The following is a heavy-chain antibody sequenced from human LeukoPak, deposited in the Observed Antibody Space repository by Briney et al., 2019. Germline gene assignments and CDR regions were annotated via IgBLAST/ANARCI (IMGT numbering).Heavy chain of an antibody. D-gene: IGHD3-10*01. CDR2: ITPIFDTT. Sequence: GASVTVSCEASGDTFSPFSFSWVRQAPGQGLEWMGGITPIFDTTKYAQKFQGRVTITADESTTSVYMELSGLTSEDTAVYYCARDVSKIRGVKAFDYWGQGTQVTVSS. V-gene: IGHV1-69*13. J-gene: IGHJ4*02. CDR3: ARDVSKIRGVKAFDY. CDR1: GDTFSPFS.